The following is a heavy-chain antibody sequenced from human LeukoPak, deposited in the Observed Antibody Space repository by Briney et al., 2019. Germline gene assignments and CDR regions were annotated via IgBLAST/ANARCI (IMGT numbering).Heavy chain of an antibody. J-gene: IGHJ6*02. D-gene: IGHD3-9*01. CDR2: IYYSGST. CDR1: GGSISSYY. V-gene: IGHV4-59*01. Sequence: TTSETLSLTCTVSGGSISSYYWSWIRQPPGKGLEWIGYIYYSGSTNYNPSLKSRVTISVDTSKNQFSLKLSSVTAADTAVYYCARGYPFDSYYYYYGMDVWGQGTTVTVSS. CDR3: ARGYPFDSYYYYYGMDV.